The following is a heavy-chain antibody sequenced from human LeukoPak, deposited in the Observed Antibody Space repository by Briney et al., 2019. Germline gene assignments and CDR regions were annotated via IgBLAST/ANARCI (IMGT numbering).Heavy chain of an antibody. CDR2: FYHTGST. Sequence: MPSETLSLACTVSGYSIGSGFYWGWIRQPPGKGLEWIGSFYHTGSTYYNPSLMSRVTISVDTSKNQFSLNLSSVTAADTAVYYCARDLRITRVRGVILPNWFDPWGQGTLVTVSS. D-gene: IGHD3-10*01. CDR3: ARDLRITRVRGVILPNWFDP. CDR1: GYSIGSGFY. J-gene: IGHJ5*02. V-gene: IGHV4-38-2*02.